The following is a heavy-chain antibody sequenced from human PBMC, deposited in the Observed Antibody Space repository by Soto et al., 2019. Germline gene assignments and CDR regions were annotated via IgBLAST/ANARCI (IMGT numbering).Heavy chain of an antibody. D-gene: IGHD4-4*01. J-gene: IGHJ6*02. CDR3: GRDSNYRPEYFYYGLDV. CDR2: ISYDEGDI. Sequence: QVQLVESGGGVVQPGRSLRLSCAASGFIFSAYAMHWVRQAPGKGLEWVAVISYDEGDIHYADSVKGRFTISRDDSKNTLYLQMNSLRPEDTAVYYCGRDSNYRPEYFYYGLDVWGQGTTVTVSS. V-gene: IGHV3-30-3*01. CDR1: GFIFSAYA.